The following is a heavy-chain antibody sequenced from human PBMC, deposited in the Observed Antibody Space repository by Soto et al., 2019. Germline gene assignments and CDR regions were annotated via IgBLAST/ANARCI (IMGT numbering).Heavy chain of an antibody. CDR3: ARQNWNYDY. J-gene: IGHJ4*02. CDR1: GFTFSSYA. V-gene: IGHV3-30-3*01. CDR2: ISYDGSNK. D-gene: IGHD1-7*01. Sequence: GGSLRLSCAASGFTFSSYAMHWVRQAPGKGLEWVAVISYDGSNKYYADSVKGRFTISRDNAKNSLYLQMNSLRAEDTAVYYCARQNWNYDYWGQGTLVTVS.